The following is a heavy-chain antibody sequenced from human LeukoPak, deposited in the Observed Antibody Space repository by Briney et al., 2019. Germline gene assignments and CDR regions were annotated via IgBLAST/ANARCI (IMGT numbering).Heavy chain of an antibody. Sequence: PGGSLRLSCAASGFTFSIYAMTWVRQAPGEGLEWVAGISGSGSGGTTYYADSVKGRFTISRDNSKNTLYLQMSSLRAEDTAVYYCARLLYGDYAPRPHYWGQGTLVTVSS. CDR1: GFTFSIYA. CDR3: ARLLYGDYAPRPHY. J-gene: IGHJ4*02. D-gene: IGHD4-17*01. CDR2: ISGSGSGGTT. V-gene: IGHV3-23*01.